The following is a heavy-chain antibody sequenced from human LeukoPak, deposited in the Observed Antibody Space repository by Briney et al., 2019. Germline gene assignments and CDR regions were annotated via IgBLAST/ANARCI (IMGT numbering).Heavy chain of an antibody. CDR2: IDPSDSYT. D-gene: IGHD6-6*01. CDR3: ARHGVGSSWFGFDY. CDR1: GYSFTTYW. J-gene: IGHJ4*02. V-gene: IGHV5-10-1*01. Sequence: GESLKISCKGSGYSFTTYWINWVRQMPGKGLEWMGRIDPSDSYTNYSPSFQGHVTISADKSISTAYLQWSSLKASDTAMYYCARHGVGSSWFGFDYWGQGTLVTVSS.